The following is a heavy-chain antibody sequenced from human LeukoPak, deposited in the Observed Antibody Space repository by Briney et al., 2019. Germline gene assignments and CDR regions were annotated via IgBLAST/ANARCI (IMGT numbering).Heavy chain of an antibody. CDR3: ARDRPGFSGYYYGMDI. Sequence: SETLSLTCTVSGGSISSYYWSWLRQPPGKGLEWLGYIYYSGSTNYNPSLKSRVTISVDTSKNQFSLKLSSVTAADTAVYYCARDRPGFSGYYYGMDIWGKGTTVTVSS. V-gene: IGHV4-59*01. CDR1: GGSISSYY. J-gene: IGHJ6*04. D-gene: IGHD3-10*01. CDR2: IYYSGST.